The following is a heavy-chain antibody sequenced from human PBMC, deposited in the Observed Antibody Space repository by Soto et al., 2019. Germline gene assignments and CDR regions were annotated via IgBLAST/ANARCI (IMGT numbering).Heavy chain of an antibody. J-gene: IGHJ4*02. CDR1: GDSISRDGYS. Sequence: QLQLQESGSGLVKPSQTLVLTCTVSGDSISRDGYSWSWIRQPPGKGLEWIGFIYHSGATYYNPSLKSRVTTSVEQSKNQFSLRLASVTAADTAVYYCAREMSYYFDSWGQGTLVTVSS. CDR2: IYHSGAT. V-gene: IGHV4-30-2*01. CDR3: AREMSYYFDS.